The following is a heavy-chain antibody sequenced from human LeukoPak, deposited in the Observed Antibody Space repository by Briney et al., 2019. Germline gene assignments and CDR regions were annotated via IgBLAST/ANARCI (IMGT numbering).Heavy chain of an antibody. CDR2: INSDGSST. Sequence: GGSLRLSCAASGFTFSSYWMLWLRQAPGKALVWVSRINSDGSSTSYTDSVRGRFTISRDNAKNTLYLQMNSLRAADTAVYYCVRDPGYRYGYYYYYYMDVWGKGTTVTVSS. D-gene: IGHD5-18*01. V-gene: IGHV3-74*01. CDR1: GFTFSSYW. J-gene: IGHJ6*03. CDR3: VRDPGYRYGYYYYYYMDV.